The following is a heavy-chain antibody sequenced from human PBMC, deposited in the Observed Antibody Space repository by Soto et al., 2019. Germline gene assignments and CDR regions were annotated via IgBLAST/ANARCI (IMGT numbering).Heavy chain of an antibody. CDR1: GGSFSGYY. J-gene: IGHJ5*02. CDR2: INHSGST. CDR3: ARAYQLLFGGWFDP. V-gene: IGHV4-34*01. D-gene: IGHD2-2*01. Sequence: SETLSLTCAVYGGSFSGYYCSWIRQPPGKGLEWIGEINHSGSTNYNPSLKSRVTISVDTSKNQFSLKLSSVTAADTAVYSCARAYQLLFGGWFDPWGQGTLVTVSS.